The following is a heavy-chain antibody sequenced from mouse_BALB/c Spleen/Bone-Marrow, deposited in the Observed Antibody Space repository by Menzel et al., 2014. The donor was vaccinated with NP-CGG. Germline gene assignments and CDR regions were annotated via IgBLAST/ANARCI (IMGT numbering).Heavy chain of an antibody. CDR1: GFSLTSYG. J-gene: IGHJ2*01. V-gene: IGHV2-9*02. Sequence: VQGVESGPGLVAPSQCLSISCTVSGFSLTSYGVHWVRQPPGKGLEWLGVIWAGGSTNYNSALMSRLSISKDNSKSQVVLKMNSRQTDETAMYYCARVIRYESYFDYWGQGTTITVSS. D-gene: IGHD2-14*01. CDR2: IWAGGST. CDR3: ARVIRYESYFDY.